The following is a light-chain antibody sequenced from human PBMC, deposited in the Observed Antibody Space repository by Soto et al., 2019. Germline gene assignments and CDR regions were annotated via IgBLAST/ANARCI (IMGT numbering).Light chain of an antibody. CDR2: DVS. V-gene: IGLV2-14*01. Sequence: QSALTQPASVSGSPGQSITISCTGTSSDVGGYNYVSWYQQHPGKAPKLMIYDVSKRPSGVSNRFSGSKSGNTASLTISGLQAEDEADYYCSSYTSSSPRVFGTGTKLTVL. J-gene: IGLJ1*01. CDR3: SSYTSSSPRV. CDR1: SSDVGGYNY.